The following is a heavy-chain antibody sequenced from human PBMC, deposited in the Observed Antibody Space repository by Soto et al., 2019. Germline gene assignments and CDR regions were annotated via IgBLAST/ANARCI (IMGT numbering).Heavy chain of an antibody. V-gene: IGHV1-3*01. Sequence: ASVKVSCKASGYTFTSYAMHWVRQAPGQRLEWMGWINAGNGNTKYSQKFQGRVTITRDTSASTAYMELSSLRSEDTAVYYCGRDGLADSSSWYGPDPWGQGTLVTVSS. D-gene: IGHD6-13*01. CDR2: INAGNGNT. CDR3: GRDGLADSSSWYGPDP. J-gene: IGHJ5*02. CDR1: GYTFTSYA.